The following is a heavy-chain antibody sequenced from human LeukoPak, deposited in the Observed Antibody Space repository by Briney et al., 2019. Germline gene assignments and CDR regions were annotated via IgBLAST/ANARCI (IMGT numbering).Heavy chain of an antibody. Sequence: GGSLRLSCAASGFTFSSYAMHWVRQAPGKGLEWVAVISYDGSNKYYADSVKGRFTISRDNAKNSLYLQMNSLRAEDTAVYYCARGYSMSSTSHYWGQGTLVTVSS. CDR1: GFTFSSYA. CDR2: ISYDGSNK. J-gene: IGHJ4*02. CDR3: ARGYSMSSTSHY. D-gene: IGHD2-2*01. V-gene: IGHV3-30*04.